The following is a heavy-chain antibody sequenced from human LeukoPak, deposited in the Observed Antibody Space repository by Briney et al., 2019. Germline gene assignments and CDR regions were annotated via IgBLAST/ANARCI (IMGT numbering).Heavy chain of an antibody. V-gene: IGHV5-51*01. CDR1: GYSFTSYW. J-gene: IGHJ4*02. CDR3: ARQSSSWFQNTPYYFDY. Sequence: ESLQISCXGSGYSFTSYWIGWVRQMPGKGLEWMGIIYPGDSDTRYSPSFQGQVTISADKSISTAYLQWSSLKASDTAMYYCARQSSSWFQNTPYYFDYWGQGTLVTVSS. CDR2: IYPGDSDT. D-gene: IGHD6-13*01.